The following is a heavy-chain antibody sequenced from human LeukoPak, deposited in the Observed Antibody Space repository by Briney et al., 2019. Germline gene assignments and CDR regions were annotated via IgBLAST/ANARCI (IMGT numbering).Heavy chain of an antibody. V-gene: IGHV3-20*04. CDR3: ARVTYGDYTDYYFDY. D-gene: IGHD4-17*01. CDR1: GFTFDDYG. J-gene: IGHJ4*02. CDR2: INWNGGST. Sequence: PGGSLRLSCAASGFTFDDYGMSWVRQAPGKGLEWVSGINWNGGSTGYADSVKGRLTISRDNAKNSLYLQMNSLRAEDTALYYCARVTYGDYTDYYFDYWGQGTLVTVSS.